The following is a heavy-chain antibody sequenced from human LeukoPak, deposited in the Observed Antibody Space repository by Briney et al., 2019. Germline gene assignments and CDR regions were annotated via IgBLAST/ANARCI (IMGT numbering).Heavy chain of an antibody. D-gene: IGHD7-27*01. CDR3: ARAETGWAARELN. CDR2: ISSSSSYI. CDR1: GFTFSSYS. J-gene: IGHJ4*02. Sequence: GGSLRLSCAASGFTFSSYSMNWVRQAPGKGLEWVPSISSSSSYIYYADSVKGRFTISRDNAKNSLYLQMNSLRAEDTAVYYCARAETGWAARELNWGQGTLVTVSS. V-gene: IGHV3-21*01.